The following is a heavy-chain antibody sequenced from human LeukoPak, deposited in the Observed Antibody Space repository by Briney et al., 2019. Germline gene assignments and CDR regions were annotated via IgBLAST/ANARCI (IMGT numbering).Heavy chain of an antibody. J-gene: IGHJ4*02. CDR1: GVSISSGGYY. D-gene: IGHD4-17*01. Sequence: SETLSLTCTVSGVSISSGGYYWSWIRQYPGKGLEWIEYIYYSGNTYYNPSLKSRVTISLDTSKNQFSLKLNSVTAADTAVYYCARSTVPYYFDYWGQGTLVTVSS. V-gene: IGHV4-31*03. CDR3: ARSTVPYYFDY. CDR2: IYYSGNT.